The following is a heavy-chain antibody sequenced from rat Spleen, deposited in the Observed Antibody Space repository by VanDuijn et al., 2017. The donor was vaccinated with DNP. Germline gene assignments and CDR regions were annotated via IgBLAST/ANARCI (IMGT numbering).Heavy chain of an antibody. Sequence: EVQLVESGGGLVQPGRSLKLSCVASGFTFNNYWMTWIRQAPGKGLEWVAYLTNTGGSTYYPDSVKGRFTISRDNAKSTLYLQMNSLRSEDTATYYCTRDNSGYFDYWGQGVMVTVSS. CDR2: LTNTGGST. CDR1: GFTFNNYW. CDR3: TRDNSGYFDY. J-gene: IGHJ2*01. V-gene: IGHV5-31*01. D-gene: IGHD4-3*01.